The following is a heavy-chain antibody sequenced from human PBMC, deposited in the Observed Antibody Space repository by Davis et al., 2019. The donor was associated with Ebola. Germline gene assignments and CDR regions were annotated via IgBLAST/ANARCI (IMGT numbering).Heavy chain of an antibody. D-gene: IGHD3-3*01. CDR2: VSGTGAGT. CDR3: AGGDFWSGQFDF. V-gene: IGHV3-23*01. CDR1: GFTFMSYA. J-gene: IGHJ4*02. Sequence: GESLKISCAASGFTFMSYAMSWVRQAPGKGLEWVSGVSGTGAGTYYADSVKGRFTISRDNSKNTLYLQMNSLRTEDTAVFYCAGGDFWSGQFDFWGQGVLVTVSS.